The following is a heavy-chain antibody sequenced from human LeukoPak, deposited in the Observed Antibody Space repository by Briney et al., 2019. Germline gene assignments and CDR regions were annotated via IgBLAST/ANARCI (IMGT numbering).Heavy chain of an antibody. J-gene: IGHJ4*02. Sequence: ASVKVSCKASGYTFISYGISWVRQAPGQGLEWMGWISASNGDTNYAQKLQDRVTMTTHTSTSTAYMELRSLGSDDTAMYYCARVSGSYDYWGQGTLVTVSS. CDR2: ISASNGDT. CDR1: GYTFISYG. CDR3: ARVSGSYDY. D-gene: IGHD1-26*01. V-gene: IGHV1-18*01.